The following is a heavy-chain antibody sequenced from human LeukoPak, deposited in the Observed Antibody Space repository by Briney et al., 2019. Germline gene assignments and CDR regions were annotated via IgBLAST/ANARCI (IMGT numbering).Heavy chain of an antibody. D-gene: IGHD2-15*01. V-gene: IGHV3-21*01. CDR2: ISSSSSYI. CDR3: ARDASRYCSGGSCYP. Sequence: NPGGSLRLSCAASGFTFSSYSMNWVRQAPEKGLEWVSSISSSSSYIYYADSVKGRFTISRDNAKNSLYLQMNSLRAEDTAVYYCARDASRYCSGGSCYPWGQGTLVTVSS. CDR1: GFTFSSYS. J-gene: IGHJ5*02.